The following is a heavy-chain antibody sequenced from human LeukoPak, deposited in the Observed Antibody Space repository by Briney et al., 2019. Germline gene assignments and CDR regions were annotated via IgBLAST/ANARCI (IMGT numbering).Heavy chain of an antibody. D-gene: IGHD4-11*01. CDR3: AGVPDTVDWFDP. Sequence: SETLSLTCTVSGGSISSYYWSWIRQPPGKGLEWIGYIYYSGSTNYNPSLKSRVTISVDTSKNQFSLKLSSVTPADTAVYYCAGVPDTVDWFDPWGQGTLVTVSS. CDR1: GGSISSYY. J-gene: IGHJ5*02. V-gene: IGHV4-59*01. CDR2: IYYSGST.